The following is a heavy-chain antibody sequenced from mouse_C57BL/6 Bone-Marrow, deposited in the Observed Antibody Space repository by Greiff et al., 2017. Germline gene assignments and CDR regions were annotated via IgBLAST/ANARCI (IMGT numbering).Heavy chain of an antibody. V-gene: IGHV1-59*01. J-gene: IGHJ2*01. CDR1: GYTFTSYW. CDR2: IDPSDSYT. CDR3: LLRRYRY. D-gene: IGHD1-1*01. Sequence: QVQLQQPGAELVRPGTSVKLSCKASGYTFTSYWMHWVKQRPGQGLEWIGVIDPSDSYTNYNQKFKGKATLTVDTSSSTAYMQLSSLTSEDSAVYYCLLRRYRYWSQGTTLTVSS.